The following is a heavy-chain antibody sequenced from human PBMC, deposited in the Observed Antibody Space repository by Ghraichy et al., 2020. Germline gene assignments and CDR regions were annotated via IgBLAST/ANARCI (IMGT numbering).Heavy chain of an antibody. CDR1: GFTFSSYA. D-gene: IGHD6-13*01. CDR2: ISGGGTT. CDR3: AKDRSSSWYAEYFQH. Sequence: GESLNISCAASGFTFSSYAMSWVRQAPGRGLEWVSAISGGGTTYYGDSVKGRFTISRDNSKNTLYLQMNSLRAEDTAVYYCAKDRSSSWYAEYFQHWGQGTLLTVSS. V-gene: IGHV3-23*01. J-gene: IGHJ1*01.